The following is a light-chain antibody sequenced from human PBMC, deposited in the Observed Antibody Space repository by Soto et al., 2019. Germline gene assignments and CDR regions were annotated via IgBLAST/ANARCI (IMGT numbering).Light chain of an antibody. Sequence: QAVVTQPPSASGTPGQRVTISCSGNSSNIGSNPVNWYQQLPGTAPKLLIYTNNQRPPGVPDRFSGSKSGTSASLAISGLQSEDEADYYCAAWDDTLNVSFGGGTQLTVL. CDR2: TNN. V-gene: IGLV1-44*01. CDR1: SSNIGSNP. J-gene: IGLJ2*01. CDR3: AAWDDTLNVS.